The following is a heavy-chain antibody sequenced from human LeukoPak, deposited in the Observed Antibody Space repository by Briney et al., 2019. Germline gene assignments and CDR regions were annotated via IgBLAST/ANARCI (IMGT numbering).Heavy chain of an antibody. CDR3: ARSIVGDAFDT. D-gene: IGHD2-15*01. J-gene: IGHJ3*02. Sequence: GGSLRLSCAASGFTFSSYSMNWVRQAPGKGLEWVSYISSSSSTIYYADSVKGRFTISRDNAKNSLYLQMNSLRAEDTAVYYCARSIVGDAFDTWGQGTMVTVSS. V-gene: IGHV3-48*04. CDR2: ISSSSSTI. CDR1: GFTFSSYS.